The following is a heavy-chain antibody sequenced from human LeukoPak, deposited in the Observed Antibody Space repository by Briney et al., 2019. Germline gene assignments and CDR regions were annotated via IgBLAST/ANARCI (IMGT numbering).Heavy chain of an antibody. CDR3: TTDSAAY. V-gene: IGHV3-15*01. Sequence: PGGSLRLSCAASGFTFSNAWMTWDRQAPGKGLEWVGRVKRKIDGETTDYAAAVKGRFAISRDDSKNTVYLQMNSLKTEDTALYYCTTDSAAYWGQGTLVTVSS. J-gene: IGHJ4*02. CDR2: VKRKIDGETT. CDR1: GFTFSNAW.